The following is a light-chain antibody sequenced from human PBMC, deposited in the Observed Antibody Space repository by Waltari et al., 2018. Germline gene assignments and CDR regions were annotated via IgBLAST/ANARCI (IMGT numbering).Light chain of an antibody. CDR3: GQGTHHPYS. J-gene: IGKJ2*03. CDR1: QSLLHTNGNTY. V-gene: IGKV2-30*02. Sequence: DVVLTQSPLSLSVTPGQPASIPCRSSQSLLHTNGNTYLSGYHQKPGQPPRRLTYEVSNQDSGVPDRCSGSGAGTDFTLKISRVEAEDVGVYFCGQGTHHPYSFGQGTKVEIK. CDR2: EVS.